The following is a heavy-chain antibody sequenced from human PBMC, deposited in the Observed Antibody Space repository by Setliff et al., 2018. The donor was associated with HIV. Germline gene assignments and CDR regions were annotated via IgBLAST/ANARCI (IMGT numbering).Heavy chain of an antibody. CDR3: ARDNNRGGAVDY. V-gene: IGHV3-48*01. Sequence: HPGGSLRLSCAASGFSFSIYHMNWVRQAPGKGLEWVSYIRSDSTIIYYADSVKGRFTVSRDNVKNSLYLQMNSLRAEDTAIYYCARDNNRGGAVDYWGQGTLVTVSS. CDR1: GFSFSIYH. J-gene: IGHJ4*02. D-gene: IGHD3-16*01. CDR2: IRSDSTII.